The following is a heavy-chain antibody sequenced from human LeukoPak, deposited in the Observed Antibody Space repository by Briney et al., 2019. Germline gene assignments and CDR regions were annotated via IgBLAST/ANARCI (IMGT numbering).Heavy chain of an antibody. J-gene: IGHJ4*02. Sequence: GESLKISCKGSGYSFTSYWIGWVRQMPGKGLEWMGIIYPGDSDTRYSPSFQGQGTISADKSIRTAYLQWSSLKASDTAMYYCARRRGSGSYSSTHFDYWGQGTLVTVSS. D-gene: IGHD3-10*01. V-gene: IGHV5-51*01. CDR2: IYPGDSDT. CDR1: GYSFTSYW. CDR3: ARRRGSGSYSSTHFDY.